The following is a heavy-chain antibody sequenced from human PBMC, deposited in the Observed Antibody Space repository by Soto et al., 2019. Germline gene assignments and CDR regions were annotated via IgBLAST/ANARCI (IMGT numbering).Heavy chain of an antibody. Sequence: QVQLVQSGAVVKKPGSSVKVSCKASGGTFSSYAISWVRQAPGQGLEWMGGIIRIFGTADYAQKFQGRVTITADESTSTAYMELSSLRSEDTAVYYCASSGYCSGGSCSYPQYYYYGMDVWGQGTTVTVSS. D-gene: IGHD2-15*01. CDR1: GGTFSSYA. V-gene: IGHV1-69*12. CDR2: IIRIFGTA. J-gene: IGHJ6*02. CDR3: ASSGYCSGGSCSYPQYYYYGMDV.